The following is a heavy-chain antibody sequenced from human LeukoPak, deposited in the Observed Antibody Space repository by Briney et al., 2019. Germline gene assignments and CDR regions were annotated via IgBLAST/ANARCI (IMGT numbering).Heavy chain of an antibody. Sequence: SETLSLTCTVSGGSISSYYWSWIRQPPGKGLEWIGSISNSGSTYYNPSLKSRVTISVDTSNNQFSLKLSSVTAADTAVYYCATTTIRLGYWGQGTLVTVSS. CDR2: ISNSGST. D-gene: IGHD1-26*01. CDR1: GGSISSYY. CDR3: ATTTIRLGY. J-gene: IGHJ4*02. V-gene: IGHV4-39*07.